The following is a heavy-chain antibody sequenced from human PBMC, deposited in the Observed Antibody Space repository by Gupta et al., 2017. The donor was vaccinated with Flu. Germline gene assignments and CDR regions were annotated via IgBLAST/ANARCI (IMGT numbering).Heavy chain of an antibody. D-gene: IGHD3-10*01. CDR1: GFTFSNAW. V-gene: IGHV3-15*01. CDR3: TTDDSFTMVRGAMGGHY. CDR2: IKSKTDGGTT. Sequence: EVQLVESGGGLVKPGGSLRLSCAASGFTFSNAWMSWVRQAPGKGLEWVGRIKSKTDGGTTDYAAPVKGRFTISRDDSKNTLYLQMNSLKTEDTAVYYCTTDDSFTMVRGAMGGHYWGQGTLVTVSS. J-gene: IGHJ4*02.